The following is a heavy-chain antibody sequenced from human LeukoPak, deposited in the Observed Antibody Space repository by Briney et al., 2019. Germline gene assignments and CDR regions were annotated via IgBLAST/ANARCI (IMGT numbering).Heavy chain of an antibody. V-gene: IGHV4-34*01. CDR1: GGSFGGYY. CDR2: INHSGST. J-gene: IGHJ4*02. D-gene: IGHD2-2*01. Sequence: KPSETLSLTCAVYGGSFGGYYWSWIRQPPGKGLEWIGEINHSGSTNYNPSLKSRVTISVDTSKNQFSLKLSSVTAAHTAVYYCARVVSHLYIIVVVPAAMWFDYWGQGTLVTVSS. CDR3: ARVVSHLYIIVVVPAAMWFDY.